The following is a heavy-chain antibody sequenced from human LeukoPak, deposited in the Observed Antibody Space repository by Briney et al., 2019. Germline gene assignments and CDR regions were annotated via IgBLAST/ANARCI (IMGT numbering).Heavy chain of an antibody. V-gene: IGHV1-18*01. J-gene: IGHJ5*02. CDR3: ARDRAPEITVFGISNNWFDP. CDR2: ISPNTGNT. D-gene: IGHD3-3*01. Sequence: ASVKVSCKASGYTFISYGITWVRQAPGQGLEWMGWISPNTGNTNYAQKIQGRVTMTTDTSTSTAYMELRSLRSDDTAVYYCARDRAPEITVFGISNNWFDPWGQGTLVTVSS. CDR1: GYTFISYG.